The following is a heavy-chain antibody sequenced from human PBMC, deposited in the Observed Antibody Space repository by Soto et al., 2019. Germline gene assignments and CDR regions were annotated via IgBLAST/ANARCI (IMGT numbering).Heavy chain of an antibody. CDR1: GVAFSSYA. CDR3: ARGGLEPFDY. V-gene: IGHV3-23*01. J-gene: IGHJ4*02. Sequence: GGSLRLSCAASGVAFSSYAISWVRQAPGKGLEWVSRINDYGTTINYAESVEGRFTIARDDAESEVYLQMNNLRAEDTAVYYCARGGLEPFDYWGQGALVTVSS. D-gene: IGHD1-1*01. CDR2: INDYGTTI.